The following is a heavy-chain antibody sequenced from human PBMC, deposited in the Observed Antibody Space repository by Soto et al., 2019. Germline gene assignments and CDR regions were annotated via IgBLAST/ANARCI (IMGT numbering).Heavy chain of an antibody. D-gene: IGHD6-19*01. CDR1: GFTFSSYS. Sequence: PGGSLRLSCAASGFTFSSYSMNWVRQAPGKGLEWVSYISSSSSTIYYADSVKGRFTISRDNSKNSLYLQMNSLRAEDTAVYYCARDFPGSSGCKDYWGQGTLVTVSS. CDR2: ISSSSSTI. CDR3: ARDFPGSSGCKDY. V-gene: IGHV3-48*01. J-gene: IGHJ4*02.